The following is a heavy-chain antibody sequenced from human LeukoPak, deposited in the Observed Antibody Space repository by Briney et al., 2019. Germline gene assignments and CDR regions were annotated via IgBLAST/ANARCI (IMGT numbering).Heavy chain of an antibody. CDR1: GGSISSYY. Sequence: KSSETLSLTCTVSGGSISSYYWSWIRQPPGKGLEWIGYIYYSGSTNYNPSLKSRVTISVDTSKNQFSLRLSSVTAADTAVYYCAGVRDYGNVGVDYWGQGTLVTVSS. CDR2: IYYSGST. D-gene: IGHD4-17*01. CDR3: AGVRDYGNVGVDY. V-gene: IGHV4-59*01. J-gene: IGHJ4*02.